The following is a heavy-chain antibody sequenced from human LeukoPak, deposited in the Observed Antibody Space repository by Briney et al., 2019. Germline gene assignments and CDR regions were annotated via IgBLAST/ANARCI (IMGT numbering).Heavy chain of an antibody. V-gene: IGHV5-51*01. CDR2: IYPGDSDT. CDR1: GYSFTNYW. Sequence: GESLKISCKGSGYSFTNYWIGWVRQMPGKGLEWTGIIYPGDSDTRYSPSFQGQVTISADKSINTAYPQWSSLKASDTAMYYCARGLYCSGGSCYFDYWGQGTLVTVSS. D-gene: IGHD2-15*01. J-gene: IGHJ4*02. CDR3: ARGLYCSGGSCYFDY.